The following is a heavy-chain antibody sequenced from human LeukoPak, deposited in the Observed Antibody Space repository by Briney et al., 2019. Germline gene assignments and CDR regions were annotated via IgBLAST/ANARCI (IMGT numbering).Heavy chain of an antibody. V-gene: IGHV3-48*03. Sequence: GGSLRLSCAASGFTFSSYEMNWVRQAPGKGLEWVSYISSSGSTIYYAGSVKGRFTISRDNAKNSLYLQMNSLRAEDTAVYYCASGMYYYDSSGYFDYWGRGTLVTVSS. J-gene: IGHJ4*02. CDR2: ISSSGSTI. D-gene: IGHD3-22*01. CDR3: ASGMYYYDSSGYFDY. CDR1: GFTFSSYE.